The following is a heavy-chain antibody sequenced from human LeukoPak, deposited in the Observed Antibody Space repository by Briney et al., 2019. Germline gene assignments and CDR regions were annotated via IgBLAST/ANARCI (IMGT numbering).Heavy chain of an antibody. CDR3: TRRDYGSGSYHFDY. D-gene: IGHD3-10*01. CDR2: IKQDGSEK. Sequence: VGSLRLSCAASDFTFSSYWMSWVRQAPGKGLEWVANIKQDGSEKYYVDSVKGRFTISRDNAKNSLYLQMNSLRAEDTAVYYCTRRDYGSGSYHFDYWGQGTLVTVSS. J-gene: IGHJ4*02. CDR1: DFTFSSYW. V-gene: IGHV3-7*01.